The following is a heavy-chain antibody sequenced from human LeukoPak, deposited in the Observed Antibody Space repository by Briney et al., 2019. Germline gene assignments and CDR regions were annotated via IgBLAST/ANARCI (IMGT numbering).Heavy chain of an antibody. CDR3: ARGPRHDY. CDR2: INHSGST. CDR1: GGSFSGYY. J-gene: IGHJ4*02. Sequence: SETLSLTCAVYGGSFSGYYWSWIRQSPGKGLEWIGEINHSGSTNYNPSLKSRVTISVDTSKNQFSLKLSSVTAADTAVYYCARGPRHDYWGQGTLVTVSS. V-gene: IGHV4-34*01.